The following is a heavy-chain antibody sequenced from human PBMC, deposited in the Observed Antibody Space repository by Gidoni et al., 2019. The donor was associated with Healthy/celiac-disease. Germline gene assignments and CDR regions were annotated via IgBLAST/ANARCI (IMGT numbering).Heavy chain of an antibody. D-gene: IGHD3-3*01. Sequence: VQLFASCVGLVQPGGSLRLSCAASLFTFRSYAMSWVRQAPGKGLEWVSAISGSGGSTDYADAGKGRFTSSRDNSKNTMYLQMNSRRAEDTAVYYCAKVITYYELWSGYTPYGMDVWGQGITVTVSS. CDR3: AKVITYYELWSGYTPYGMDV. V-gene: IGHV3-23*01. J-gene: IGHJ6*02. CDR1: LFTFRSYA. CDR2: ISGSGGST.